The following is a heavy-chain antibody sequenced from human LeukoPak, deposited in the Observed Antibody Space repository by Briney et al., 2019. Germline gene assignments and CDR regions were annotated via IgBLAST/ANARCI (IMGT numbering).Heavy chain of an antibody. CDR1: GFTFSSYA. J-gene: IGHJ4*02. CDR2: ISYDGSNK. Sequence: PGGSLRLSCAASGFTFSSYAMHWVRQAAGKGLEWVAVISYDGSNKYYADSVKGRFTISRDNSKNTLYLQMNSLRAEDTAVYYCAKDYRSGYYYVDYWGQGTPVTVSS. D-gene: IGHD3-22*01. CDR3: AKDYRSGYYYVDY. V-gene: IGHV3-30-3*01.